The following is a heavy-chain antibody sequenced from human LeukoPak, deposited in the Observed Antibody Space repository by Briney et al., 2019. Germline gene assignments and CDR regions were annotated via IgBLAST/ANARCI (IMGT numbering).Heavy chain of an antibody. Sequence: PSETLSLTCTVSGGSISSYFWTWIRQPAGKGLEWIGRIYTSGSTNYSPSPKSRVTMSVDTSKNQFSLKLSSVTAADTAMYYCAREESTITSRGLDYWGQGTLVTVSS. CDR2: IYTSGST. CDR1: GGSISSYF. CDR3: AREESTITSRGLDY. J-gene: IGHJ4*02. V-gene: IGHV4-4*07. D-gene: IGHD2-2*01.